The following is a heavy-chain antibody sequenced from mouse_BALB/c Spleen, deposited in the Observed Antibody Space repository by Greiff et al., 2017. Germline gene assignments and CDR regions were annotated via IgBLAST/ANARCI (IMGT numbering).Heavy chain of an antibody. CDR3: ARVYYRYDGGYYYAMDY. D-gene: IGHD2-14*01. J-gene: IGHJ4*01. CDR2: ILPGSGST. Sequence: VQLQQSGAELMKPGASVKISCKATGYTFSSYWIEWVKQRPGHGLEWIGEILPGSGSTNYNEKFKGKATFTADTSSNTAYMQLSSLTSEDSAVYYCARVYYRYDGGYYYAMDYWGQGTSVTVSS. V-gene: IGHV1-9*01. CDR1: GYTFSSYW.